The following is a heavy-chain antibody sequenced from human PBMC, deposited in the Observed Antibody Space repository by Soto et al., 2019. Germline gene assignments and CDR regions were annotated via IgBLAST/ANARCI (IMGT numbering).Heavy chain of an antibody. CDR1: GYTFRSHW. Sequence: EVQLVESGGGLVQPGGSLRLSCAGSGYTFRSHWMHWVRQAPGKGLVWVSRINSDGSTTSYADSVKGRFTISRDNAKNTLYLQMNSLRAEDTAVYYCARCPPQDSVNYYPWDYWGQGTLVTVSS. CDR3: ARCPPQDSVNYYPWDY. D-gene: IGHD1-26*01. V-gene: IGHV3-74*01. J-gene: IGHJ4*02. CDR2: INSDGSTT.